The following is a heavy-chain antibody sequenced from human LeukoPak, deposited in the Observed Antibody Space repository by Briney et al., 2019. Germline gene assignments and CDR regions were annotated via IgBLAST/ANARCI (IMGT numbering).Heavy chain of an antibody. J-gene: IGHJ6*02. CDR1: GGSISSYY. CDR2: IYTSGST. Sequence: SETLSLTCTVSGGSISSYYWSWIRQPAGKGLEWIGRIYTSGSTNYNPSLKSRVTMSVDTSKNQFSLKLSSVTAADTAVYYCARDTHYSDFWSGYSPEYYYYGMDVWGQGTTVTVSS. D-gene: IGHD3-3*01. CDR3: ARDTHYSDFWSGYSPEYYYYGMDV. V-gene: IGHV4-4*07.